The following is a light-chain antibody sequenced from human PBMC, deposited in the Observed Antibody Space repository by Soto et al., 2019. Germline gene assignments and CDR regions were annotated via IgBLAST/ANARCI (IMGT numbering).Light chain of an antibody. CDR1: QSVTSSY. V-gene: IGKV3-20*01. Sequence: IVLTQSPGTLSLSPGESATLSCRTSQSVTSSYLAWYQQKPGQAPRLLIYGASTRATGIPDRFSGGGSGTVFILTISRLEPEDFAVYYCQQYYSSPYTFGQGTEVEI. CDR2: GAS. CDR3: QQYYSSPYT. J-gene: IGKJ2*01.